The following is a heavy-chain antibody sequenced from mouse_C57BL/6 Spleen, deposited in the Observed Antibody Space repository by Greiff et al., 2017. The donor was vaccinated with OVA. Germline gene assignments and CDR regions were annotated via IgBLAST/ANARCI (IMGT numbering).Heavy chain of an antibody. CDR1: GFTFSNYW. Sequence: DVKLQESGGGLVQPGGSMKLSCVASGFTFSNYWMNWVRQSPEKGLEWVAQIRLKSDNYATHYAESVKGRFTISRDDSKSSVYLQMNNLRAEDTGIYYCTAYYSNYEDWYFDVWGTGTTVTVSS. J-gene: IGHJ1*03. CDR2: IRLKSDNYAT. V-gene: IGHV6-3*01. D-gene: IGHD2-5*01. CDR3: TAYYSNYEDWYFDV.